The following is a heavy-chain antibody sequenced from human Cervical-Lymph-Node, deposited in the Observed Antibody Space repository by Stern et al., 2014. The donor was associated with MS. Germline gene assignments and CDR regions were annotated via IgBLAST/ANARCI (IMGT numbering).Heavy chain of an antibody. CDR3: ARVGYQRSMDV. Sequence: QVKLQQWGAGLLKPSETLSLTCAVYGGSFSGYYWSWIRQPPGKGLEWIGEINHSGSTNYNPSLKSRVTISVDTSKNQFSLKLSSVTAADTAVYYCARVGYQRSMDVWGQGTTVTVSS. CDR2: INHSGST. J-gene: IGHJ6*02. D-gene: IGHD2-2*01. CDR1: GGSFSGYY. V-gene: IGHV4-34*01.